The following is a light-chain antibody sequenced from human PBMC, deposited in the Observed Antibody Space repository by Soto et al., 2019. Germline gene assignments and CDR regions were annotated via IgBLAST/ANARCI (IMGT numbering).Light chain of an antibody. V-gene: IGKV1-5*01. CDR1: QSISSW. CDR3: QQYNSYSPLT. J-gene: IGKJ4*01. CDR2: DAS. Sequence: DIQMTQSPSTLSASVGDRVTITCRASQSISSWLAWYQQKPGKAPKLLIYDASSLESGVPSRFSGSGFETEFTLTISSLQPDDFATYYCQQYNSYSPLTFGGGTKVEIK.